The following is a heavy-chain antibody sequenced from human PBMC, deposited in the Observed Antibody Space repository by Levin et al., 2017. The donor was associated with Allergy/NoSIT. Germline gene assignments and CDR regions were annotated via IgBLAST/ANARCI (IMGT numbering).Heavy chain of an antibody. CDR1: GFTFSSYA. V-gene: IGHV3-30-3*01. CDR3: ARGDGETTVSSFTNWYFDL. J-gene: IGHJ2*01. CDR2: ISYDGSNK. D-gene: IGHD4-17*01. Sequence: PGGSLRLSCAASGFTFSSYAMHWVRQAPGKGLEWVAVISYDGSNKYYADSVKGRFTISRDNSKNTLYLQMNSLRAEDTAVYYCARGDGETTVSSFTNWYFDLWGRGTLVTVSS.